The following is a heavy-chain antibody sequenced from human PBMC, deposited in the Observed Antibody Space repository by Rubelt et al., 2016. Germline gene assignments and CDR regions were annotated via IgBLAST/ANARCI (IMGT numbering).Heavy chain of an antibody. V-gene: IGHV4-59*01. CDR2: ISDSGST. D-gene: IGHD5-24*01. CDR3: SRAERWLQGGDYYYAMDV. CDR1: RDSISSYY. J-gene: IGHJ6*02. Sequence: VHLQESGPGLVRPSETLSLTCTVSRDSISSYYWSWIRQPPGTGLEWIGCISDSGSTNYHPSLKRRITISVTISTKQFSLGLSSGTAAETAVYFCSRAERWLQGGDYYYAMDVWGQGTTVTVSS.